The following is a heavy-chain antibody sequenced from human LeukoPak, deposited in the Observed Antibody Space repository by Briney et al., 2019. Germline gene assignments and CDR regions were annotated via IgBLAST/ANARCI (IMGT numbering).Heavy chain of an antibody. Sequence: SETLSLTCTVSGGSISSYYWSWIRQPPGKGLEWIGYIYYSGSTNYNPSLKSRVTISVDTSKNQFSLKLSSVTAADTAVYYCARLYATFPHHYYYYGMDVWGQGTTVTVSS. CDR2: IYYSGST. J-gene: IGHJ6*02. CDR3: ARLYATFPHHYYYYGMDV. CDR1: GGSISSYY. D-gene: IGHD2-8*01. V-gene: IGHV4-59*08.